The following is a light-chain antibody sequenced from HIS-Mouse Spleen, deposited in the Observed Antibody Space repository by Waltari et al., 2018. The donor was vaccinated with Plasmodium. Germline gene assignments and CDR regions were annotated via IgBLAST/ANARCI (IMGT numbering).Light chain of an antibody. CDR3: QQYNNWPAWT. CDR1: QSVSSN. Sequence: EIVMTQSPATLSVSPGERATLSCRASQSVSSNLAWYQQKPGQAPRLLIYGASTRATGIPARFRGSGSGTEFTLTISSLQSEDIAVGCWQQYNNWPAWTYGQGTKVEIK. CDR2: GAS. V-gene: IGKV3-15*01. J-gene: IGKJ1*01.